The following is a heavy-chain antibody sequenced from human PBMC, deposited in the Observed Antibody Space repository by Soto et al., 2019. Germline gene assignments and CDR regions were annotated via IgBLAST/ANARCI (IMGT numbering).Heavy chain of an antibody. J-gene: IGHJ5*02. V-gene: IGHV3-53*01. Sequence: DVQLVESGGGLVQPGGSLRLSFAISGFSVSSNYLSWVRQAPGKGLEWVSVHYSGGSTYYADSVQGRFTISRDKSNNTLYLQMRRVRAEDTAVYFCAIHRNPRGTVGATSPLDPWGQGTQVTVSS. CDR3: AIHRNPRGTVGATSPLDP. D-gene: IGHD1-26*01. CDR1: GFSVSSNY. CDR2: HYSGGST.